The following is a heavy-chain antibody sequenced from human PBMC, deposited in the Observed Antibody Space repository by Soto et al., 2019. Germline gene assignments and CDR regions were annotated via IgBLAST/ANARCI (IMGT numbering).Heavy chain of an antibody. CDR2: IYYSGST. V-gene: IGHV4-39*01. CDR1: GGSMSSSSYY. J-gene: IGHJ5*02. D-gene: IGHD5-12*01. CDR3: ATSYENWFDP. Sequence: SETLSLTCTVSGGSMSSSSYYWGWIRQPPGKGLEWIGSIYYSGSTYYNPSLKSRVTISVDTSKNQFSLKLSSVTAADTAVYYCATSYENWFDPWGQGTLVTVSS.